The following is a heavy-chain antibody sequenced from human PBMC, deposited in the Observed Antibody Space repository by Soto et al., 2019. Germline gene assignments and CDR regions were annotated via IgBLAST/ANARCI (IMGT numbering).Heavy chain of an antibody. Sequence: EVQLVESGGGVVQPGGSLRLSCAASGFTFSTYWMSWVRHAPGKGPEFVANIKEDGGVKNYVDSVRGRFTISRDNAKNSGYLQMNSLRSEDTAVYYCGRDPGSSAFDIWGQGAVVTVSS. J-gene: IGHJ3*02. CDR2: IKEDGGVK. CDR1: GFTFSTYW. CDR3: GRDPGSSAFDI. V-gene: IGHV3-7*04. D-gene: IGHD2-2*01.